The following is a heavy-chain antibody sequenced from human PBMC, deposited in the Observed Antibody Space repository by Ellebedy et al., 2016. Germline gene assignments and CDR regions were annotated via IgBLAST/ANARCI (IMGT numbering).Heavy chain of an antibody. V-gene: IGHV3-30*18. CDR2: ISYDGSNK. D-gene: IGHD2-15*01. Sequence: GGSLRLXXAASGFTFSSYGMHWVRQAPGKGLEWVAVISYDGSNKYYADSVKGRFTISRDNSKNTLYLQMNSLRAEDTAVYYCAKDMTVVVVAATTLSGMDVWGQGTTVTVSS. CDR1: GFTFSSYG. CDR3: AKDMTVVVVAATTLSGMDV. J-gene: IGHJ6*02.